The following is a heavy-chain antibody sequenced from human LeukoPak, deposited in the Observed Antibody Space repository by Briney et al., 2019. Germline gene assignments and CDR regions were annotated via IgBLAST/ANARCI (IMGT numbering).Heavy chain of an antibody. V-gene: IGHV5-51*01. CDR3: ARLGGYCSSTSCYPRNWFDP. CDR1: GYSFTSYW. J-gene: IGHJ5*02. D-gene: IGHD2-2*01. Sequence: HGESLKISCKGSGYSFTSYWIAWVRQMPGKGLEWMGMIYPGDSDTRYSPSFQGQVTISADKSISTAYLQWSSLKASDTAMYYCARLGGYCSSTSCYPRNWFDPWGQGTLVTVSS. CDR2: IYPGDSDT.